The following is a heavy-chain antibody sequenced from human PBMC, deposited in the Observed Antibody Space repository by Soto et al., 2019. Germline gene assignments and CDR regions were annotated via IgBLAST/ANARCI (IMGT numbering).Heavy chain of an antibody. CDR3: ASMDYYGSGDHS. CDR2: IITTFGTA. CDR1: GGTFSSYA. J-gene: IGHJ5*01. D-gene: IGHD3-10*01. V-gene: IGHV1-69*06. Sequence: HVQLVQSGAEVKKPGSSVKVSCKASGGTFSSYAISWVRPAPGPELEWMGGIITTFGTANYAEKFQGRITITEDKSTSAAYLEVSRLRCEDTAVYYCASMDYYGSGDHSRGQGTLGTVSS.